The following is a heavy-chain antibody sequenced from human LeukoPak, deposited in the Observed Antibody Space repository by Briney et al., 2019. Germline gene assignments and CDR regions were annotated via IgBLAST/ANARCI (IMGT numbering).Heavy chain of an antibody. CDR1: GYSFTSYG. CDR2: IGAYNGNT. J-gene: IGHJ4*02. V-gene: IGHV1-18*01. CDR3: ARELGLVPAATNLDY. D-gene: IGHD2-2*01. Sequence: GESLKISCKGSGYSFTSYGISWVRQTPGQGLEWMAWIGAYNGNTNYAQKLQGRVTMTTDTSTSTAYMELRSLRSDDTAVYYCARELGLVPAATNLDYWGQGTLVTVSS.